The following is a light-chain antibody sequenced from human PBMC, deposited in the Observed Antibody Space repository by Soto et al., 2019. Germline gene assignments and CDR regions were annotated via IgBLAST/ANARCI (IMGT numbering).Light chain of an antibody. CDR3: CSYAGSNTAV. V-gene: IGLV2-11*01. J-gene: IGLJ2*01. CDR1: SSDVGTYNY. CDR2: DVS. Sequence: QSALTQPRSVSGSPGQSVTISCTGTSSDVGTYNYVSWYQQHPGKAPKLMIYDVSQRPSGVPDRFSGSKSGNTASLTISGLQAEDESDYYCCSYAGSNTAVCGGRTKQTVL.